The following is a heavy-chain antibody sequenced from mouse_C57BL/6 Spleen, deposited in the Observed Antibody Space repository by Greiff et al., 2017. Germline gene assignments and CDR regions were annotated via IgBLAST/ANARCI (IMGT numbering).Heavy chain of an antibody. D-gene: IGHD3-2*02. CDR1: GFTFSDYG. J-gene: IGHJ3*01. Sequence: EVQLVESGGGLVKPGGSLKLSCAASGFTFSDYGMHWVRQAPEKGLEWVAYISSGSSTIYYADTVKGRFTISRDNAKNTLFLRMTSLRSEDTAMYYCARGGSGYLTWCAYWGKGTLVTGSA. CDR2: ISSGSSTI. V-gene: IGHV5-17*01. CDR3: ARGGSGYLTWCAY.